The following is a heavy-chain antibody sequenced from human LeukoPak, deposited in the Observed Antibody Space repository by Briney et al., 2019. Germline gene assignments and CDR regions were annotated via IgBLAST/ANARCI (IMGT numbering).Heavy chain of an antibody. CDR2: IIPIFGTA. CDR1: GGTFISYA. J-gene: IGHJ4*02. Sequence: GASVKVSCKASGGTFISYAISWVRQAPGQGLEWMGGIIPIFGTANYAQKFQGRVTITADESTSTAYMELSSLRSEDTAVYYCARGSGSYPKYYFDYWGQGTLVTVSS. D-gene: IGHD1-26*01. V-gene: IGHV1-69*13. CDR3: ARGSGSYPKYYFDY.